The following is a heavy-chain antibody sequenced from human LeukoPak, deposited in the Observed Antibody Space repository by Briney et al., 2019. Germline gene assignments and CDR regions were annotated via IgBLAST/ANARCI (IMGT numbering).Heavy chain of an antibody. Sequence: PSETLSLTCAVSGYPISSGYYWCWIRQPPGKGLEGIGSIYHSGSTYYNPSLKSRVTISIDTSKNQFSLKLSSVTAADTAVYYCARQMATRFGYWGQGTLVTVSS. J-gene: IGHJ4*02. CDR1: GYPISSGYY. CDR2: IYHSGST. CDR3: ARQMATRFGY. D-gene: IGHD5-24*01. V-gene: IGHV4-38-2*01.